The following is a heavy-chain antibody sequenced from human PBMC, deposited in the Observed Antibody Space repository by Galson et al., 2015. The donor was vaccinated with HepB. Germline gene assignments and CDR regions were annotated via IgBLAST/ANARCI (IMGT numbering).Heavy chain of an antibody. D-gene: IGHD6-6*01. CDR2: INHSGST. CDR1: GGSFSGYY. V-gene: IGHV4-34*01. J-gene: IGHJ4*02. Sequence: ETLSLTCAVYGGSFSGYYWSWIRQPPGKGLEWIGEINHSGSTNYNPSLKSRVTISVDTSKNQFSLKLSSVTAADTAVYYCARLPVAAREGSRRGYWGQGTLVTVSS. CDR3: ARLPVAAREGSRRGY.